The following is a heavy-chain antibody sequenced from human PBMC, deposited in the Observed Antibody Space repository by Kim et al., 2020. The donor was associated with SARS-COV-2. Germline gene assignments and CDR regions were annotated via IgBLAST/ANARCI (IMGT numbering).Heavy chain of an antibody. D-gene: IGHD3-10*01. CDR2: INPNSGGT. CDR1: GYTFTGYY. Sequence: ASVKVSCKASGYTFTGYYMHWVRQAPGQGLEWMGWINPNSGGTNYAQKFQGRVTMTRDTSISTAYMELSRLRSDDTAVYYCARDPGYYGSGSYFDYWGQGTLVTVSS. J-gene: IGHJ4*02. CDR3: ARDPGYYGSGSYFDY. V-gene: IGHV1-2*02.